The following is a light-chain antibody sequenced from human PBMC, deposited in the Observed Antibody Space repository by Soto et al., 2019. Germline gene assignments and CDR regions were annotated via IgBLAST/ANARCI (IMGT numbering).Light chain of an antibody. J-gene: IGKJ4*01. CDR2: KAS. CDR3: HQYDTFST. Sequence: DIQMTQSPSTLSASVGDRVTITCRASQSVGTWLAWYQLKPGKAPNVLLYKASSLQGGIPSRFSGSGSGTEFPRSISSLQSDDFATYFCHQYDTFSTFGGGTRVEIK. CDR1: QSVGTW. V-gene: IGKV1-5*03.